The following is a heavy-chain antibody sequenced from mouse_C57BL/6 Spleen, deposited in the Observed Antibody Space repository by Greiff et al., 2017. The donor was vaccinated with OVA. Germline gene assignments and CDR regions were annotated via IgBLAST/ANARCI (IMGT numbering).Heavy chain of an antibody. D-gene: IGHD1-1*01. V-gene: IGHV5-17*01. CDR3: ARSSPITTVVAPDY. Sequence: EVKLVESGGGLVKPGGSLKLSCAASGFTFSDYGMHWVRQAPEKGLEWVAYISSGSSTIYYADTVKGRFTISRDNAKNTLFLQMTSLRSEDTAMYYCARSSPITTVVAPDYWGQGTTLTVSS. CDR2: ISSGSSTI. CDR1: GFTFSDYG. J-gene: IGHJ2*01.